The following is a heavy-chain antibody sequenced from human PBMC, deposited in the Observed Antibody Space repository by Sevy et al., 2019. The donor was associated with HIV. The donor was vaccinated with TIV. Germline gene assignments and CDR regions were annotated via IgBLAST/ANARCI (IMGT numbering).Heavy chain of an antibody. V-gene: IGHV3-33*01. Sequence: GGSLRLSCAASGFTFSSYGMHWVRQAPGKGLEWVAVIWYDGSNKYYADSVKGRFTISRDNSKNTLYLQMNSLRAEDTAVYYCARDPDGSGSNAVNYYYGMDVWGQGTTVTVSS. CDR3: ARDPDGSGSNAVNYYYGMDV. CDR2: IWYDGSNK. CDR1: GFTFSSYG. J-gene: IGHJ6*02. D-gene: IGHD3-10*01.